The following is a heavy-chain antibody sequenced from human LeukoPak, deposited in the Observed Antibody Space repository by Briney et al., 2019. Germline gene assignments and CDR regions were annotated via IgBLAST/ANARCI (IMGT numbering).Heavy chain of an antibody. CDR1: GFTFSSYA. V-gene: IGHV3-30-3*01. J-gene: IGHJ3*02. CDR3: ARARPYVGAFDT. CDR2: ISYDGSNK. Sequence: GGSLRLSCAASGFTFSSYAMHWVRQAPGKGLEWVAVISYDGSNKYYADSVKGRFTISRDNSKNTLYLQMNSLRAEDTAVYYCARARPYVGAFDTWGQGTMVTVSS. D-gene: IGHD1-26*01.